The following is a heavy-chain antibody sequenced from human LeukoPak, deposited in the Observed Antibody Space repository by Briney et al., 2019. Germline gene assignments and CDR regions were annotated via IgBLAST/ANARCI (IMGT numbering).Heavy chain of an antibody. Sequence: GESLKISCKGSGYNFTSYWIGWVRQMPGKGLEWMGIIYPGDSDTRYSPSFQGQVTISVDKSISTAYLQGSSLKASDTAIYYCARSSQLGYSGYVSFDYWGQGTLVTVSS. J-gene: IGHJ4*02. D-gene: IGHD5-12*01. CDR3: ARSSQLGYSGYVSFDY. CDR2: IYPGDSDT. V-gene: IGHV5-51*01. CDR1: GYNFTSYW.